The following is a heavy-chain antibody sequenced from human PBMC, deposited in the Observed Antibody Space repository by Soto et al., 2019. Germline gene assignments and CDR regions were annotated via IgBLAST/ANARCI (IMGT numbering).Heavy chain of an antibody. CDR2: IYYSGNT. V-gene: IGHV4-39*01. J-gene: IGHJ4*02. CDR1: GGSISSSSYY. CDR3: ARYYYGEIDY. D-gene: IGHD4-17*01. Sequence: PSETLSLTCTVSGGSISSSSYYWGWIRQPPGKGLEWIGSIYYSGNTNYNPPLKSRVTISVDTSKNQFSLKLSSVTAADTAVYYCARYYYGEIDYWGQGTQVTAPQ.